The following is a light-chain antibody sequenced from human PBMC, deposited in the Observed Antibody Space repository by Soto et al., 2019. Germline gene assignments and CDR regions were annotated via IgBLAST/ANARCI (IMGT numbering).Light chain of an antibody. CDR2: WAS. V-gene: IGKV4-1*01. CDR3: QQYYSTPLT. CDR1: QTVLYSSNNKNY. J-gene: IGKJ4*01. Sequence: DIVLTQSPDSLAVSLGERATINCKSSQTVLYSSNNKNYFAWYQQKPGQPPKLLIYWASTRQSGVPDRFSGSGSGTDFTLTISRLQAEDVAVYYCQQYYSTPLTFGGGTKVELK.